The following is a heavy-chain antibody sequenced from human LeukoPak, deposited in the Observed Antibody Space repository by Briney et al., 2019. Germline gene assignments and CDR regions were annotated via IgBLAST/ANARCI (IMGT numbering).Heavy chain of an antibody. CDR1: GFTFSSYA. D-gene: IGHD2-2*01. J-gene: IGHJ4*02. CDR2: ISDSGGST. V-gene: IGHV3-23*01. CDR3: ARKQAIVYAPLGY. Sequence: GGSLRLSCAASGFTFSSYAMNWVRQAPGQGLEWVSTISDSGGSTFYADSVKGRFTISRDSSKDTLYLQMNSLRAEDTAVYYCARKQAIVYAPLGYWGQGTLVTVSS.